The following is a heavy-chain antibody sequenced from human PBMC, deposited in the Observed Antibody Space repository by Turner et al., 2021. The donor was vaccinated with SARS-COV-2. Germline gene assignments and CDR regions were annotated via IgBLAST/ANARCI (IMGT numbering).Heavy chain of an antibody. D-gene: IGHD6-19*01. CDR2: RSYDGSKK. CDR1: GFTFSSYG. CDR3: AKAETYSSGWSGGRSYYYYYMDV. J-gene: IGHJ6*03. Sequence: VQLVESGGGVVQPGRSLRLSCAASGFTFSSYGLHWVRQATGKGLEWVAGRSYDGSKKYDADSVKGRFTISRDKSKNTLYLQMNSLRAEDTAVYYCAKAETYSSGWSGGRSYYYYYMDVWGKGTTVTVSS. V-gene: IGHV3-30*18.